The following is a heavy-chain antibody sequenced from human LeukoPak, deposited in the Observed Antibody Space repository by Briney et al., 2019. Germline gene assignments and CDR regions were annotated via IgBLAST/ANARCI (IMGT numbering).Heavy chain of an antibody. CDR1: GGSISSYY. CDR2: IYYSGST. J-gene: IGHJ2*01. Sequence: PSETLSLTCTVSGGSISSYYWSWIRQPPGKGLEWIGYIYYSGSTNYNPSLKSRVTISVDTSKNQFSLKLSSVTAADTAVYYCAGTPLRYFDWLSSRGGRPRSYWYFDLWGHGTLVTVSS. CDR3: AGTPLRYFDWLSSRGGRPRSYWYFDL. D-gene: IGHD3-9*01. V-gene: IGHV4-59*01.